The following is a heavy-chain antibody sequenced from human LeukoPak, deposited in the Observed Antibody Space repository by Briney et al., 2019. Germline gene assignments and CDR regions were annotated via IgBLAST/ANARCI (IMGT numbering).Heavy chain of an antibody. CDR2: IYYSGST. J-gene: IGHJ6*02. CDR1: GGSISSYY. V-gene: IGHV4-59*08. Sequence: SETLSLTCTVSGGSISSYYWSWIRQPPGKGLEWIGYIYYSGSTNYNPSLKSRVTISVDTSKNQFSLKLGSVTAADTAVYYCARLHSSRNYYYGMDVWGQGTTVTVSS. CDR3: ARLHSSRNYYYGMDV. D-gene: IGHD6-13*01.